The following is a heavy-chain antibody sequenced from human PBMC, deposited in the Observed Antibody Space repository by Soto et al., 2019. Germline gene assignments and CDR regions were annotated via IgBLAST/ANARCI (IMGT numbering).Heavy chain of an antibody. CDR2: ISAYNGNT. J-gene: IGHJ3*01. D-gene: IGHD6-6*01. V-gene: IGHV1-18*01. CDR3: ARDGLQFVPTSDNFDV. CDR1: GYTFRNYG. Sequence: QVQLVQSGAELKKPGASVKVSCKASGYTFRNYGINWVRQAPGQGLEWMGWISAYNGNTKYAQKLQGRVTMATDTPTSTAYMELRRLKSDDTAVYYCARDGLQFVPTSDNFDVWGQGTTVTVSA.